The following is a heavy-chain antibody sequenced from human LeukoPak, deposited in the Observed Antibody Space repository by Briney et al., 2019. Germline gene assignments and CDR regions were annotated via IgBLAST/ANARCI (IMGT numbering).Heavy chain of an antibody. J-gene: IGHJ6*03. V-gene: IGHV6-1*01. D-gene: IGHD1-26*01. CDR1: GDSVSSNSAA. CDR2: TYYRSKWYN. Sequence: SQTLSLTCAISGDSVSSNSAAWNWIRQSPSRGLEWLGRTYYRSKWYNDYAVSVKSRITINPDTSKNQFSLQLNSVTPEDTAVYYCATSRGYNRSNWQYYYYMDVWGKGTTVTVSS. CDR3: ATSRGYNRSNWQYYYYMDV.